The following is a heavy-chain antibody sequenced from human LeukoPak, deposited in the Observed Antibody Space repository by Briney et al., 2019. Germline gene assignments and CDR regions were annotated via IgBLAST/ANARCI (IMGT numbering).Heavy chain of an antibody. CDR2: ISSSSSYI. J-gene: IGHJ2*01. CDR1: GFTFSSYS. CDR3: AKGGAIWYFDL. V-gene: IGHV3-21*04. D-gene: IGHD4/OR15-4a*01. Sequence: GGSLRLSCAASGFTFSSYSMNWVRQAPGKGLEWVSSISSSSSYIYYADSVKGRFTISRDNSKNTLYLQMNSLRAEDTAVYYCAKGGAIWYFDLWGRGTLVTVSS.